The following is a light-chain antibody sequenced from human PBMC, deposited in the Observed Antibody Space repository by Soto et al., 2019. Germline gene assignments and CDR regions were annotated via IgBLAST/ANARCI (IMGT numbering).Light chain of an antibody. CDR1: QSVATN. J-gene: IGKJ1*01. CDR2: GAS. V-gene: IGKV3-15*01. Sequence: EAVLTQSPATLSVSPGERATLSCRASQSVATNLAWYQQRPGQAPRLLIYGASKRAIGLPDRFSGSGSGTEFTLTITSLQSEDFAVYYCQQYNNWPQTFGQGTKVELK. CDR3: QQYNNWPQT.